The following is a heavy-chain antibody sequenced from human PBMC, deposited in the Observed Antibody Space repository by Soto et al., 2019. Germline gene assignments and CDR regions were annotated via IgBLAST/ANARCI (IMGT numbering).Heavy chain of an antibody. D-gene: IGHD3-10*01. Sequence: SVKVSWKASGYTFSSYYMHWVRQAPGQGLEWMGVINPSGDSTIYAQRFQGRVSMTRDTSTSTLYMELSSLRSEDTAVYYCARDWEFGYWGQGTLVTVYS. V-gene: IGHV1-46*01. CDR3: ARDWEFGY. CDR1: GYTFSSYY. CDR2: INPSGDST. J-gene: IGHJ4*02.